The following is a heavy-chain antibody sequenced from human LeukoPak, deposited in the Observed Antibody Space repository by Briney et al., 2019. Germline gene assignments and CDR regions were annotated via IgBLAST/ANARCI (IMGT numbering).Heavy chain of an antibody. Sequence: GGSLRLSCAASGFTFSDYWMHWVRQVPGKGLVWVSRIKGDGSETNYADSVKGRFTISRDNAKNSLYLQMNSLRAEDTAVYYWAREGWRYSSGWSISWEPYYFDYWGQGTLVTVSS. J-gene: IGHJ4*02. CDR1: GFTFSDYW. CDR2: IKGDGSET. CDR3: AREGWRYSSGWSISWEPYYFDY. V-gene: IGHV3-74*01. D-gene: IGHD6-19*01.